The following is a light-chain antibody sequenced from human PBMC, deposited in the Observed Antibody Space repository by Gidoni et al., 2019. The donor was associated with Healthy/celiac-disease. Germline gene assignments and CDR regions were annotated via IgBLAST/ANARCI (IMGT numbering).Light chain of an antibody. V-gene: IGKV1-8*01. CDR3: QQYYTYPRT. CDR1: QGISSY. Sequence: AIRMTQSPSSFSASTGDRVTITCRASQGISSYLAWYQQKPGKAPKVLIYDASTLQSGVPSRFSGSGSGTDFTLTISCLQSEDFATYYCQQYYTYPRTVXQGTKVEIK. CDR2: DAS. J-gene: IGKJ1*01.